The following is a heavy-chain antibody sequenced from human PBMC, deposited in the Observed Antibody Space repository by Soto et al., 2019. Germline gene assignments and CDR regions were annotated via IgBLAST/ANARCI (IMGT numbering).Heavy chain of an antibody. Sequence: GGSLRLSCAASGFTFSSYAMSWVRQAPGKGLEWVSAISGSGGSTYYADSVKGRFTISRDNSKNTLYLQMNSLRAEDTAVYYCAKRPPNSSPGYYYYYGMDVWGQGTTVTVSS. CDR2: ISGSGGST. J-gene: IGHJ6*02. CDR1: GFTFSSYA. CDR3: AKRPPNSSPGYYYYYGMDV. D-gene: IGHD6-13*01. V-gene: IGHV3-23*01.